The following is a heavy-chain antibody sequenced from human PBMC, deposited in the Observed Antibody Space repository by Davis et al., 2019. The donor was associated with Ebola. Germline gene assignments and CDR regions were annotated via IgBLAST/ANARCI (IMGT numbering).Heavy chain of an antibody. J-gene: IGHJ3*02. Sequence: GESLKISCAASGFTFSSYTLHWVRQAPGKGLEWVAVISYDGDNNYHADSVQGRFTISRDNSKNTLYLQMNSLRAEDTAVYYCAKDTSNIWFDIWGQGTNVTVSS. CDR3: AKDTSNIWFDI. CDR1: GFTFSSYT. CDR2: ISYDGDNN. D-gene: IGHD1-26*01. V-gene: IGHV3-30*04.